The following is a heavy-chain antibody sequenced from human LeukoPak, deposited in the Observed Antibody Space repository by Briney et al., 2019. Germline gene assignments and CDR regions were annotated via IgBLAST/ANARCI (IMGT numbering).Heavy chain of an antibody. D-gene: IGHD6-19*01. CDR3: ARGTVSSGWDDYFDY. CDR2: INHSGST. CDR1: GGSFSGYY. Sequence: PSETLSLTCAVYGGSFSGYYWSWIRQPPGKGLEWIGEINHSGSTNYNPSLKSRVTISVDTSKNQFSLKLSSVTAADTAVYYRARGTVSSGWDDYFDYWGQGTLVTVSS. J-gene: IGHJ4*02. V-gene: IGHV4-34*01.